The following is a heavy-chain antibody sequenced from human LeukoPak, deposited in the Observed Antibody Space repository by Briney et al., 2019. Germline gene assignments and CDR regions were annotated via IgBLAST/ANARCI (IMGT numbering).Heavy chain of an antibody. V-gene: IGHV1-2*06. CDR2: INPKTGGS. CDR3: TTLVSGINY. D-gene: IGHD1-20*01. J-gene: IGHJ4*02. Sequence: ASVKVSCKASGYTLTGYYMHWVRQAPGQGLEWLGRINPKTGGSNYAQKFQGRVTMTSDTSTSTAYMELSRLNSDDTAVYYCTTLVSGINYWGQGTLVTVSS. CDR1: GYTLTGYY.